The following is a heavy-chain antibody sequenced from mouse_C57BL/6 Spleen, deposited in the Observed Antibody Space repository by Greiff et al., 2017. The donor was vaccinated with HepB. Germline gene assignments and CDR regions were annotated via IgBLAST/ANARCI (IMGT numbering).Heavy chain of an antibody. CDR3: ARIYYGNYAFDY. D-gene: IGHD2-1*01. CDR1: GKPFPSYW. J-gene: IGHJ2*01. Sequence: QAQLQQPGAELVKPGASVKMSGKASGKPFPSYWITGVKKRPGQGLEWIGDIYPGSGSTNYNEKFKSKATLTVDTSSSTAYMQLSSLTSEDSAVYYCARIYYGNYAFDYWGQGTTLTVSS. CDR2: IYPGSGST. V-gene: IGHV1-55*01.